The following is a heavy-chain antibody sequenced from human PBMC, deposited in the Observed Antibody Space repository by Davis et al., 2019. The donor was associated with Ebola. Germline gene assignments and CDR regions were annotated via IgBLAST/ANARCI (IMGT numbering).Heavy chain of an antibody. D-gene: IGHD1-20*01. J-gene: IGHJ3*02. CDR2: IYTDDSDT. Sequence: GESLKISCKASGNSFTSHWIGWVRQMPGKGLEWMGIIYTDDSDTRSSPSFRGQVTISADKSIKTAYLQWSSLKASDTAMYYCASLRRTITGMDDAFDIWGQGTMVTVSS. CDR1: GNSFTSHW. CDR3: ASLRRTITGMDDAFDI. V-gene: IGHV5-51*01.